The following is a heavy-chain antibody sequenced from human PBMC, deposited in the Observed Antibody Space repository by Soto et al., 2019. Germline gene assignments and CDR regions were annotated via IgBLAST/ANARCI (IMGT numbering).Heavy chain of an antibody. V-gene: IGHV4-34*01. CDR3: SGGLAARASRDFDY. J-gene: IGHJ4*02. D-gene: IGHD6-6*01. Sequence: QVQLQQWGAGLLKPSETLSLTCAVSGGSFSTDYWSWIRQPPGQGLEWIGEVNPSGGTNYNPSLKSRGTTSAVTSTNKLSPKWRSVTAAAAAVDYCSGGLAARASRDFDYWGQGTLVTVSS. CDR2: VNPSGGT. CDR1: GGSFSTDY.